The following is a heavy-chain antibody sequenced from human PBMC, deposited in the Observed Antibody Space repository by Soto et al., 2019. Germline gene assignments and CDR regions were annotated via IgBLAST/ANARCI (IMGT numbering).Heavy chain of an antibody. CDR2: ISSRSHI. D-gene: IGHD2-2*02. V-gene: IGHV3-21*01. Sequence: GGSLRLSCVGSGFTFSTYSINWVRQAPGKGLEWVSSISSRSHIYYADSVKGRFTISRDNAKNSVSLQMNSLRAEDTAVYYCAREYTAWPLAYGLDVWGQGTTVTVSS. CDR3: AREYTAWPLAYGLDV. J-gene: IGHJ6*02. CDR1: GFTFSTYS.